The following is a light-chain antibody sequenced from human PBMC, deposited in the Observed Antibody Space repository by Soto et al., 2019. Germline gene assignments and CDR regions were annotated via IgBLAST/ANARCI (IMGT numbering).Light chain of an antibody. CDR3: QQTFSAPVT. Sequence: QLTQSPSSLSASVGDRVTITCRASQGIRTDLGWYQQKPGEAPKILIYAASTLQSGVPSRFSGRGSGPDFSLTISSLQPEDFATYYCQQTFSAPVTFGQGTRLEIK. V-gene: IGKV1-39*01. J-gene: IGKJ2*01. CDR1: QGIRTD. CDR2: AAS.